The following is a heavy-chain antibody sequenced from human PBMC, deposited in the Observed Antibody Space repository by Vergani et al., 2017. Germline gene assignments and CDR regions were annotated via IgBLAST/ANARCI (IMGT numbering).Heavy chain of an antibody. V-gene: IGHV5-51*03. CDR3: AKTHDLSCPDSSYNWFDP. CDR1: VYSINNYW. D-gene: IGHD3-3*01. J-gene: IGHJ5*02. CDR2: IYAGDSDV. Sequence: EVQQVQGGAEVKKPGEPLKISCQGSVYSINNYWIAWVRQRPGKGLEWMGIIYAGDSDVRYSPSFQGQVTMSVDKSLSTAYLQWSTLKASDTATYYCAKTHDLSCPDSSYNWFDPWLEGTKVSVCS.